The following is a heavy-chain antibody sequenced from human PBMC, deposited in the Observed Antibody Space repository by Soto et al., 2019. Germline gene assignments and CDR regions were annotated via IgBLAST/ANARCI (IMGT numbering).Heavy chain of an antibody. D-gene: IGHD2-2*01. CDR3: ARDTSNYFDF. J-gene: IGHJ4*02. CDR2: ISTYNGNT. Sequence: GASVKVSCKTSGYTFNTYYISWLRQAPGQGLEWIGWISTYNGNTNYVPKFQGRITMTTDTSTSTAYMELRSLRSDDTALYFCARDTSNYFDFVGQVTPVAVS. V-gene: IGHV1-18*01. CDR1: GYTFNTYY.